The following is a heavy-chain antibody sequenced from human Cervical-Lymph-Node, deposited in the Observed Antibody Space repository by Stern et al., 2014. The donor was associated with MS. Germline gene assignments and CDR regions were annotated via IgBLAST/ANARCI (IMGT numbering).Heavy chain of an antibody. CDR1: GFTFDASA. Sequence: EVQLVESGGGLVQPGRSLRLSCAASGFTFDASAMHWVRQAPGKGLEWVSGISWNSGSIGYADSVKGRFTISRDNAKNSLYLQMNSLRAEDTALYYCAKGKGAVAVGYFDYWGQGTLVTVSS. CDR2: ISWNSGSI. D-gene: IGHD6-19*01. CDR3: AKGKGAVAVGYFDY. J-gene: IGHJ4*02. V-gene: IGHV3-9*01.